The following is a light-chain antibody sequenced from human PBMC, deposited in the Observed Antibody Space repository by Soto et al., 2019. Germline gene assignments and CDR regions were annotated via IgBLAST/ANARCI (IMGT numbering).Light chain of an antibody. CDR3: HQYNFWPPLT. CDR1: QSVNSN. CDR2: DAS. J-gene: IGKJ4*01. Sequence: EIVMTQSPATLSVSPGERATLSCRASQSVNSNLAWYRQKPGQAPRLLISDASTRATGVPARFSGSGSGTEFTLTISILQSEDSGIYYCHQYNFWPPLTFGGGNNVEIK. V-gene: IGKV3-15*01.